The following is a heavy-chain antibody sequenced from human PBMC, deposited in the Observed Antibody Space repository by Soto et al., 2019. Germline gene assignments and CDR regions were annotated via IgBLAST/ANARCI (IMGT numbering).Heavy chain of an antibody. J-gene: IGHJ6*02. D-gene: IGHD3-22*01. V-gene: IGHV3-20*04. CDR2: INWNGGST. Sequence: GGSLRLSCAASGFTFDDYGMSWVRQAPGKGLEWVSGINWNGGSTGYADSVKGRFTISRDNAKNSLYLQMNSLRAEDTALYYCARGDSSGYYHYYYYGMDVWGQGTTVTVSS. CDR1: GFTFDDYG. CDR3: ARGDSSGYYHYYYYGMDV.